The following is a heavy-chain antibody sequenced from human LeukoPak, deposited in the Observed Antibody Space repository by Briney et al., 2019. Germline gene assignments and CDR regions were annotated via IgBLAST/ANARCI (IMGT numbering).Heavy chain of an antibody. J-gene: IGHJ4*02. CDR1: GFTFSVYT. Sequence: GGSLRLSCAASGFTFSVYTMNWVRQAPGKGLEWVSSISGASFGSRANMKFADSVKGRFSISRDNAKNSLSLQMESLSAEDTGRYFCARATCTGGSCRLDYWGQGTLVTVSS. D-gene: IGHD2-8*02. V-gene: IGHV3-21*01. CDR2: ISGASFGSRANM. CDR3: ARATCTGGSCRLDY.